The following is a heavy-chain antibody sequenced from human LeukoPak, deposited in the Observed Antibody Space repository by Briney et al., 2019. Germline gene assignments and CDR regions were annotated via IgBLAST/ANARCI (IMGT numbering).Heavy chain of an antibody. V-gene: IGHV4-34*01. CDR3: ARDGYVDTAMVAPD. CDR2: IYYSGST. CDR1: GGSLRDYY. D-gene: IGHD5-18*01. Sequence: PSETLSLTCAVYGGSLRDYYWSWIRQPPGKGLEWIGSIYYSGSTYYNPSLKSRVTISVDTSKNQFSLKLSSVTAADTAVYYCARDGYVDTAMVAPDWGQGTLVTVSS. J-gene: IGHJ4*02.